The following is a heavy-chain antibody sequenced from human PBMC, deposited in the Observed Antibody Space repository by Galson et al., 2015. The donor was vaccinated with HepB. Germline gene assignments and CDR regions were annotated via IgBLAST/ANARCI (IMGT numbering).Heavy chain of an antibody. J-gene: IGHJ4*02. Sequence: SLRLSCAASGFTFSSYSMNWVRQAPGKRLEFLSYISGSSSTIYYADSVKGRFTISRDNAKNSLYLQMNSLRAEDTAVYYCARGAGATDYWGQGTLVTVSS. CDR3: ARGAGATDY. D-gene: IGHD1-26*01. V-gene: IGHV3-48*01. CDR2: ISGSSSTI. CDR1: GFTFSSYS.